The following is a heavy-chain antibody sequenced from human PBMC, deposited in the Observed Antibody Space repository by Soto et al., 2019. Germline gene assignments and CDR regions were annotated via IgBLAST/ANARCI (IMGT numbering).Heavy chain of an antibody. CDR3: ARGGYGAYPIDY. V-gene: IGHV4-30-2*01. CDR1: GGSISSGGYS. J-gene: IGHJ4*02. D-gene: IGHD4-17*01. Sequence: QLQLQESGSGLVKPSQTLSLTCAVSGGSISSGGYSWSWIRQPPGKGLEWIGYIYHSGSTYYNPSLKSRVTISVDRSKNQFSLKLSSVTAADTAVYYCARGGYGAYPIDYWGQGTLVTVSS. CDR2: IYHSGST.